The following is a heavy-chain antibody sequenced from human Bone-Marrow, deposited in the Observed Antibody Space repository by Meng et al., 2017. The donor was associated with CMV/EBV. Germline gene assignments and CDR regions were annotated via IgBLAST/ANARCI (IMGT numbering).Heavy chain of an antibody. V-gene: IGHV1-8*01. J-gene: IGHJ5*02. CDR2: MNPNSGTA. CDR1: GYTFTSYD. Sequence: ASVKVSRKASGYTFTSYDINWVRQAPGRGLEWMGWMNPNSGTAGYAQKFRGRVSMTRDTSMSTAYMELTSLRSQDTAIYYCARGPDILVAVAAPGWLDPWGQGTLVTVSS. CDR3: ARGPDILVAVAAPGWLDP. D-gene: IGHD2-15*01.